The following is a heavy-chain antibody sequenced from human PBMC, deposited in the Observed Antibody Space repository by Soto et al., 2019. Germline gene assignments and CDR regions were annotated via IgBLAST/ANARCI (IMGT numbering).Heavy chain of an antibody. D-gene: IGHD5-12*01. V-gene: IGHV4-39*01. J-gene: IGHJ4*02. CDR3: ARGNIVATTFDY. CDR2: IYYSGST. CDR1: GGSISSSSYY. Sequence: QLQLQESGPGLVKPSETLSLTCTVSGGSISSSSYYWGWTRQPPGKGLEWIGSIYYSGSTYYNPSLKSRVTISVDTSKNQFSLKLSSVTAADTAVYYCARGNIVATTFDYWGQGTLVTVSS.